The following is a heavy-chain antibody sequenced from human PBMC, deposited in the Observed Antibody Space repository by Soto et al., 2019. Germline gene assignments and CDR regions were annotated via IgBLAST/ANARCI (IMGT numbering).Heavy chain of an antibody. J-gene: IGHJ3*02. CDR2: ISYDGSNK. CDR1: GFTFSSYG. Sequence: GGPLRLSCAASGFTFSSYGMHWVRQAPGKGLEWVAVISYDGSNKYYADSVKGRFTISRDNSKNTLYLQMNSLRAEDTAVYYCAKEGTAMVDITWGDAFDIWGQGTMVTVSS. D-gene: IGHD5-18*01. V-gene: IGHV3-30*18. CDR3: AKEGTAMVDITWGDAFDI.